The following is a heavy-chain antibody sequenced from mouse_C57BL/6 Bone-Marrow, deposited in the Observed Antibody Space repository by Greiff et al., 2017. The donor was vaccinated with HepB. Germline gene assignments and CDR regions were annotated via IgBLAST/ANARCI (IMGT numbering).Heavy chain of an antibody. CDR1: GFTFSSYG. J-gene: IGHJ4*01. CDR2: ISSGGSYT. D-gene: IGHD2-1*01. CDR3: ARHRDYGNYPYAMDY. V-gene: IGHV5-6*02. Sequence: EVMLVESGGDLVKPGGSLKLSCAASGFTFSSYGMSWVRQTPDKRLEWVATISSGGSYTYYPDSVKGRFTISRDNAKNTLYLQMSSLKSEDTAMYYCARHRDYGNYPYAMDYWGQGTSVTVSS.